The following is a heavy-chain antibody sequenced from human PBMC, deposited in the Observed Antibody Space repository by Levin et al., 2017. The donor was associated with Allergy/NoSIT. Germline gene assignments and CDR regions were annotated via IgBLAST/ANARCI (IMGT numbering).Heavy chain of an antibody. CDR2: INPNSGGT. CDR1: GYTFTGYY. V-gene: IGHV1-2*06. J-gene: IGHJ4*02. Sequence: ASVKVSCKASGYTFTGYYMHWVRQAPGQGLEWMGRINPNSGGTNYAQKFQGRVTMTRYTSISTAYMELSRLRSDDTAVYYCARYCSGGSCSLARSNDYWGQGTLVTVSS. D-gene: IGHD2-15*01. CDR3: ARYCSGGSCSLARSNDY.